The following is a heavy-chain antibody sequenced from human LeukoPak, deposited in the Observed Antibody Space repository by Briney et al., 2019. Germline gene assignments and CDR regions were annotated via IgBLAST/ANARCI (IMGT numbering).Heavy chain of an antibody. V-gene: IGHV3-15*01. CDR1: GFTFSNAW. J-gene: IGHJ4*02. CDR3: TTEGVVPAANVYYFDY. CDR2: IKSKTDGGTT. Sequence: GGSLRLSFAASGFTFSNAWMSWVRQAPGKGLEWVGCIKSKTDGGTTDYAAPVKGRFTISRDDSKNTLYLQMNSLKTEDTAVYYCTTEGVVPAANVYYFDYWGQGTLVTVSS. D-gene: IGHD2-2*01.